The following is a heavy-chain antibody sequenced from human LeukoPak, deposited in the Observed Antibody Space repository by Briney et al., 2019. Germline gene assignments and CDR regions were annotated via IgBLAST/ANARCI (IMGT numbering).Heavy chain of an antibody. CDR2: IYCCGST. J-gene: IGHJ5*02. Sequence: SETLSLTCTVSGGSTSSGSHYWGRIRQPPGKGLGYIGDIYCCGSTYYNPALKSRVTISVDRSKNQFSLKLSSVTAADTAVYYCARSLITIFGVERGNWFDPWGQGTLVTVSS. CDR3: ARSLITIFGVERGNWFDP. V-gene: IGHV4-39*07. CDR1: GGSTSSGSHY. D-gene: IGHD3-3*01.